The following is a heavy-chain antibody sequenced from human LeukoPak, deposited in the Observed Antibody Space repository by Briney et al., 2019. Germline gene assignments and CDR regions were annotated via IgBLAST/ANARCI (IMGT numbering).Heavy chain of an antibody. CDR3: ASHSGYDFSYFDY. D-gene: IGHD5-12*01. Sequence: SETLSLTCTVSGGSISGFYWSWIRRPPGKGLEWIGYIYYSGSTNYNPSLKSRVTISEDTSKNQFSLKLSSVTAADTAVYYCASHSGYDFSYFDYWGQGTLVTVSS. CDR2: IYYSGST. V-gene: IGHV4-59*01. CDR1: GGSISGFY. J-gene: IGHJ4*02.